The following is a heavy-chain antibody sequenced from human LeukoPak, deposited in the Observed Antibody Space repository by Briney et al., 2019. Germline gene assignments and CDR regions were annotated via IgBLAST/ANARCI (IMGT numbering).Heavy chain of an antibody. CDR1: GFTFSSYA. V-gene: IGHV3-23*01. CDR3: AKDINSSGWATIFDY. D-gene: IGHD6-19*01. Sequence: GGSLRLSCAASGFTFSSYAMSWVRQAPGKGLEWVSAISGSGGSTYYADSVKGRFTISRDNAKNSLYLQMNSLRAEDMALYYCAKDINSSGWATIFDYWGQGTLVTVSS. CDR2: ISGSGGST. J-gene: IGHJ4*02.